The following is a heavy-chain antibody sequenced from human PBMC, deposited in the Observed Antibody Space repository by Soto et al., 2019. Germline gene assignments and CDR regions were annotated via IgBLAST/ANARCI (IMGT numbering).Heavy chain of an antibody. CDR2: IRKDESKK. CDR1: GFTFSDYW. D-gene: IGHD3-22*01. Sequence: EVQLVESGGGLVQPGESLRLSCSASGFTFSDYWMTWVRQAPGKGLEWVANIRKDESKKSYLDSVRGRFTVSRDNARNLLYLQMDSLRAEDTALYYCARDVSPESGPYYDDFDIWGQGTMVTVSS. V-gene: IGHV3-7*05. CDR3: ARDVSPESGPYYDDFDI. J-gene: IGHJ3*02.